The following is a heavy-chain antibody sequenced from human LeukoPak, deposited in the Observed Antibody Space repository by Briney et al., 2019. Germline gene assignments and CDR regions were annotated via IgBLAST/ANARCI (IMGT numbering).Heavy chain of an antibody. CDR1: GDSFSSNSAA. CDR2: TYYRSKWYN. V-gene: IGHV6-1*01. J-gene: IGHJ4*02. CDR3: ARGWGAVAGPFDY. D-gene: IGHD6-19*01. Sequence: PSQTLSLTCALSGDSFSSNSAAWTWIRQSPSRGLEWLGRTYYRSKWYNDYAVSVKSRITINPDTSKNQFSLQLNSVTPEDTAVYYCARGWGAVAGPFDYWGQGTLVTVSS.